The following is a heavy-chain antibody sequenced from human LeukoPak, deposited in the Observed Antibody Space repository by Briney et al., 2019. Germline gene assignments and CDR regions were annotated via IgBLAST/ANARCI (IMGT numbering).Heavy chain of an antibody. D-gene: IGHD4-17*01. J-gene: IGHJ4*02. CDR3: ARLGGDYVFDY. V-gene: IGHV4-39*01. CDR1: GGSISSSGYY. CDR2: IYYSGST. Sequence: SETLSLTCTVSGGSISSSGYYWGWIRQPPGKGLEWIGSIYYSGSTYYNPSLKSRVTISVDTSKNQFSLKLSSVTAADTAVYYCARLGGDYVFDYWGQGTLVTVSS.